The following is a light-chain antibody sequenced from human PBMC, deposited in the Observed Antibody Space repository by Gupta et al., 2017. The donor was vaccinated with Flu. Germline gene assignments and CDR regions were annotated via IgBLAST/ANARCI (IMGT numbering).Light chain of an antibody. J-gene: IGKJ3*01. V-gene: IGKV1-39*01. CDR3: QQSYSTPFT. Sequence: CRAIQSISSNLYWYQHKTGKDTNLLIFAASDLQSGVPSRFSGSGSGTDFTLTISSLQAEDFATYYCQQSYSTPFTFGPGTTVDI. CDR1: QSISSN. CDR2: AAS.